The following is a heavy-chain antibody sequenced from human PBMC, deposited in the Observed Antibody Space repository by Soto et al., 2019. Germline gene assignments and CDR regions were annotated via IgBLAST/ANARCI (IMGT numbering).Heavy chain of an antibody. CDR1: GGSISSSSYY. CDR2: IYYSGST. Sequence: ATLSLTCTVSGGSISSSSYYWGWIRQPPGKGLEWIGSIYYSGSTYYNPSLKSRVTISVDTSKNQFSLKLSSVTAADTAVYYCARSGYSYDIDYWGQGTRGTVSP. CDR3: ARSGYSYDIDY. D-gene: IGHD5-18*01. J-gene: IGHJ4*02. V-gene: IGHV4-39*01.